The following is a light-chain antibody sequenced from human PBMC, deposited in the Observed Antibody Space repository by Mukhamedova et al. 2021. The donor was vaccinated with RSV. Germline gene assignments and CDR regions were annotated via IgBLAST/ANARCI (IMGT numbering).Light chain of an antibody. Sequence: HGEAPRLLIYGESTRAAGIPARFSGSGSGTEFTLTISSLQSEDFAVYYCQQYNTGRTFGQGTKLEIK. CDR3: QQYNTGRT. V-gene: IGKV3-15*01. CDR2: GES. J-gene: IGKJ2*01.